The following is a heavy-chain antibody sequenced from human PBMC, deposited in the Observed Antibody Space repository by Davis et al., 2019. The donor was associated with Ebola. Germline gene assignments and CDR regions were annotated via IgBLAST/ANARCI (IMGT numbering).Heavy chain of an antibody. V-gene: IGHV4-34*01. CDR1: GGSFSGYY. J-gene: IGHJ5*02. D-gene: IGHD2-15*01. CDR3: ARGPIVVVVAATPEGDWFDP. Sequence: MPSETLSLTCAVYGGSFSGYYWSWIRQPPGKGLEWIGEINHSGSTNYNPSLKSRVTISVDTSKNQFSLKLSSVTAADTAVYYCARGPIVVVVAATPEGDWFDPWGQGTLVTVSS. CDR2: INHSGST.